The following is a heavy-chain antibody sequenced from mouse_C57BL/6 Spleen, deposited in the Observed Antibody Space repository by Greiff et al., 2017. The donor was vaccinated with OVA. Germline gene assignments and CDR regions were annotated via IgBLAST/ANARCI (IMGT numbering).Heavy chain of an antibody. D-gene: IGHD1-1*01. Sequence: QVQLQQPGAELVKPGASVKLSCKASGYTFTSYWMHWVKQRPGQGLEWIGMIHPNSGSTNYNEKFKSKATLTVDKSSSTAYMQLSSLTSEDSAVYYCAREYYYGSSYNAMDYGGQGTSVTVSS. CDR2: IHPNSGST. CDR1: GYTFTSYW. V-gene: IGHV1-64*01. J-gene: IGHJ4*01. CDR3: AREYYYGSSYNAMDY.